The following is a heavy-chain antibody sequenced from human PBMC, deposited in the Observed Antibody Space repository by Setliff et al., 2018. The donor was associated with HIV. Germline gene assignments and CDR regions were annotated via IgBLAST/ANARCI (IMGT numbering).Heavy chain of an antibody. J-gene: IGHJ4*02. CDR3: ARRGVMITFGGVYFDY. CDR1: GGSLSTSSFY. CDR2: LYFSGST. D-gene: IGHD3-16*01. V-gene: IGHV4-39*01. Sequence: PSETLSLTCTVSGGSLSTSSFYWGWIRQPPGKGLKWIGSLYFSGSTYYNPSLESRVTISVDTSKNQFSLKLRSVTAADTAVYYCARRGVMITFGGVYFDYWGQGTLVTVSS.